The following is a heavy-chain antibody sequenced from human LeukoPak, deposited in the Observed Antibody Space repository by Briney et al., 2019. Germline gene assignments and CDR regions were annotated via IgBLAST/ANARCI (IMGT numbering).Heavy chain of an antibody. CDR2: IIPIFGTV. V-gene: IGHV1-69*06. Sequence: SSVKVSCKASGGTFSSYAISWVRQAPGQGLEWMGRIIPIFGTVNYAQKFQGRVTITADKSTSTAYMELSSMRSEDTAVYYCASEARPGYYGSGSYYKPLDYWGQGTLVTVSS. CDR3: ASEARPGYYGSGSYYKPLDY. CDR1: GGTFSSYA. J-gene: IGHJ4*02. D-gene: IGHD3-10*01.